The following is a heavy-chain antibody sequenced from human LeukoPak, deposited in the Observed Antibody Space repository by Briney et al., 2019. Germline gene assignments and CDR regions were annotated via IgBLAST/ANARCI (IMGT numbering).Heavy chain of an antibody. D-gene: IGHD3-9*01. J-gene: IGHJ4*02. CDR2: INPNSGGT. CDR1: GYTFTGYY. V-gene: IGHV1-2*02. CDR3: ARVMRYYDILTGYSN. Sequence: ASVKVSCKAYGYTFTGYYMHWVRQAPGQGLEWMGWINPNSGGTNYAQKFQGRVTMTRDTSISTAYMELSRLRSDDTVVCYCARVMRYYDILTGYSNWAQGTLVTVSS.